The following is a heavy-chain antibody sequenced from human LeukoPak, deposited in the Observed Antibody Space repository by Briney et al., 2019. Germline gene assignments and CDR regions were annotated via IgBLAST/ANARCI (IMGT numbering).Heavy chain of an antibody. CDR3: AREGGYGDYDWFDP. CDR1: GFTFSSYW. D-gene: IGHD4-17*01. V-gene: IGHV3-74*01. CDR2: INSDGSST. Sequence: TGGSLRLSCAASGFTFSSYWMHWVRQAPGKGLVWVSRINSDGSSTSYADSVKGRFTISRDNAKNTLYLQMNSLRAEDTAVYYCAREGGYGDYDWFDPWGQGTLVTVSS. J-gene: IGHJ5*02.